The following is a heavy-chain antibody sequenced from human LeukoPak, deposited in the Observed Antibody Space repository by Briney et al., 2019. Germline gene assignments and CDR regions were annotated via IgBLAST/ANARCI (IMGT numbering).Heavy chain of an antibody. CDR3: AKKRVITTPDAIDWYFDL. Sequence: GGSLRLSCAASGFTFSSYGMHWVRQAPGKGLEWVAFIRYDGSNKYYADSVKGRFTISRDNSENTLFLQMNNLGAEDTALYYCAKKRVITTPDAIDWYFDLWGRGTLVTVSS. V-gene: IGHV3-30*02. CDR1: GFTFSSYG. D-gene: IGHD1-1*01. CDR2: IRYDGSNK. J-gene: IGHJ2*01.